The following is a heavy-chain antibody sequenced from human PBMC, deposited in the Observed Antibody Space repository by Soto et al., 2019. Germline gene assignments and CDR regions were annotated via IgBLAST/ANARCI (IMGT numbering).Heavy chain of an antibody. CDR2: ISGSGDST. CDR3: AKGVPGIAVAGTVYFQH. V-gene: IGHV3-23*01. CDR1: GFTFSSYA. J-gene: IGHJ1*01. Sequence: GGSLRLSCAASGFTFSSYAMSWVRQAPGKGLERVSGISGSGDSTYYADSVKGRFTISRDNSKNTLYLQMNSLRAEDTAVYYCAKGVPGIAVAGTVYFQHWGQGTLVTVSS. D-gene: IGHD6-19*01.